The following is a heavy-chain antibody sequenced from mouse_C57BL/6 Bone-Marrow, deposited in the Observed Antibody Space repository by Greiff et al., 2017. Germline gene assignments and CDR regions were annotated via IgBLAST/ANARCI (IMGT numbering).Heavy chain of an antibody. Sequence: QVQLQQPGAELVMPGASVKLSCKASGYTFTSYWMHWVKQRPGQGLEWIGEIDPSDSYTNYNQKFKGKSTLTADKSSSTAYMELRSLTSEDSAVYFCARILYYYGSSPFDYWGQGTTLTVSS. CDR3: ARILYYYGSSPFDY. CDR2: IDPSDSYT. D-gene: IGHD1-1*01. V-gene: IGHV1-69*01. J-gene: IGHJ2*01. CDR1: GYTFTSYW.